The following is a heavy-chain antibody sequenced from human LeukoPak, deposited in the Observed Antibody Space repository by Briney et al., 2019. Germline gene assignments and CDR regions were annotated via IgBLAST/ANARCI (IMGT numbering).Heavy chain of an antibody. Sequence: SVKVSCKASGGTFSSYAISWVRQAPGQGLEWMGGIIPIFGTANYAQKFQGRVTITADESTCTAYMELSSLRSEDTAVYYCATSPYYYYYMDVWGKGTTVTVSS. CDR3: ATSPYYYYYMDV. V-gene: IGHV1-69*01. CDR2: IIPIFGTA. CDR1: GGTFSSYA. J-gene: IGHJ6*03.